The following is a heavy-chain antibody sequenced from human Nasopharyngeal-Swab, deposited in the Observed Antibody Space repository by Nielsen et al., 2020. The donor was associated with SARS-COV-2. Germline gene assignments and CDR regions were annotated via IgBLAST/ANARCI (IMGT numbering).Heavy chain of an antibody. CDR2: ISLYNGDT. J-gene: IGHJ4*02. Sequence: ASVNVSCKASGYSFRSYGINWVRQAPGQGLEWMGWISLYNGDTNYAEKFQGRVSMTTDTSTTTAFMELTSLRSDDTAVYYCAREVEEWLVVPSLSFDHWGQGTLVTVSS. V-gene: IGHV1-18*01. D-gene: IGHD5-18*01. CDR1: GYSFRSYG. CDR3: AREVEEWLVVPSLSFDH.